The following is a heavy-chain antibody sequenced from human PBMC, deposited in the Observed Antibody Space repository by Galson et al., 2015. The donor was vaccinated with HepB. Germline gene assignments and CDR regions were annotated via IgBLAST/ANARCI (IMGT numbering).Heavy chain of an antibody. J-gene: IGHJ4*02. CDR2: IYYSGTT. CDR1: GDSISSTSYY. Sequence: ETLSLTCTVSGDSISSTSYYWGWIRQPPGKGLEWIGSIYYSGTTSYNPSLKSPVTISVDRSNNQFSLRLTSVTAADTAVYYCARHVCLLGYSWKDADSVYYFDHWGQGTLVTVSS. CDR3: ARHVCLLGYSWKDADSVYYFDH. D-gene: IGHD5-12*01. V-gene: IGHV4-39*01.